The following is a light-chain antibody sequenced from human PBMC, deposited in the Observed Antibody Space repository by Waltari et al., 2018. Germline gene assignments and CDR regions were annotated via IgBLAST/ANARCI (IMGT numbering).Light chain of an antibody. Sequence: QLVLTQSPSASASLGASIKLTCTLSSGHSSNIIAWLQQQPERGTRYWMKVNSDGTHSKGDDMPDRFSGSSSGAERYLTISSLQSEDEADYYCQTGGHGTWVFGGGTKVTVL. CDR1: SGHSSNI. CDR3: QTGGHGTWV. CDR2: VNSDGTH. J-gene: IGLJ3*02. V-gene: IGLV4-69*01.